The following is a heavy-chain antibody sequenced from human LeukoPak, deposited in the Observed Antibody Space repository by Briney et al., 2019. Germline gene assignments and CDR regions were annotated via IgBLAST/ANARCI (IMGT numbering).Heavy chain of an antibody. CDR3: ARDYGGSSPFDY. Sequence: GGSLRLSCAASGFTFSSYEMNWVRQAPGKGLEWVSYISSSDSTIYYADSVKGRFTISRDNAKNSLYLQMNSLRAEDTAVYYCARDYGGSSPFDYWGQGTLVTVSS. D-gene: IGHD4-23*01. CDR1: GFTFSSYE. V-gene: IGHV3-48*03. CDR2: ISSSDSTI. J-gene: IGHJ4*02.